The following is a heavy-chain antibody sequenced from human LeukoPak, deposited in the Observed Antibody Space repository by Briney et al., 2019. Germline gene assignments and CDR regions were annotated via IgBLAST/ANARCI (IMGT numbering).Heavy chain of an antibody. D-gene: IGHD5-18*01. V-gene: IGHV3-7*01. CDR3: ARDTGGGYSCYDC. CDR2: IKPDGSDK. J-gene: IGHJ4*02. Sequence: GGSLRLSCAASGFTFSRYWMTWIRQTPGKGLEWVANIKPDGSDKYYVDSVKGRFTISRDNAKNSLYLQMNSLRVEDTAVYYCARDTGGGYSCYDCWGQGTLVTVSS. CDR1: GFTFSRYW.